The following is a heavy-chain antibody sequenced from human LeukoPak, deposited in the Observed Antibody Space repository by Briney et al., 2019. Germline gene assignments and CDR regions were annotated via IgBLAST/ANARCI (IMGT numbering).Heavy chain of an antibody. Sequence: GGSPRLSCAASGFTFSSYAMSWVRQAPGKGLEWVSAISGSGGSTYYADSVKGRFTISRDNSKNTLYLQMNSLRAEDTAVYYCAKGSRSHYEVFSDYWGQGTLVTVSS. CDR1: GFTFSSYA. CDR3: AKGSRSHYEVFSDY. CDR2: ISGSGGST. D-gene: IGHD1-26*01. V-gene: IGHV3-23*01. J-gene: IGHJ4*02.